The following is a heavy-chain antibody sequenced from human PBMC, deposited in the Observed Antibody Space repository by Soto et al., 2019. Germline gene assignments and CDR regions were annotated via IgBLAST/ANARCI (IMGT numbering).Heavy chain of an antibody. V-gene: IGHV3-33*01. J-gene: IGHJ3*02. CDR3: ARGLTQREGGAFDI. CDR1: GFSFSTSG. D-gene: IGHD3-16*01. CDR2: LWYDVTGA. Sequence: PGGSLRLSCAASGFSFSTSGMHWVRQTPDKRLEWVAALWYDVTGADYADSVRGRFTISRDNSKNTLYLQMNSLRVDDTAVYHCARGLTQREGGAFDIWGQGTTVTVSS.